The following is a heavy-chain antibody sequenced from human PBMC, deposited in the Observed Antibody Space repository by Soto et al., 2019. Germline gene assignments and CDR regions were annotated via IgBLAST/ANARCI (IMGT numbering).Heavy chain of an antibody. CDR1: GYTFTNFG. J-gene: IGHJ3*01. D-gene: IGHD2-15*01. CDR3: ARWAFAIRDCYSGTFDL. CDR2: ISTSDGNT. Sequence: QVQLVQSGNEVKKPGASVKVSCKASGYTFTNFGISWMRQAPGQGPEWMGWISTSDGNTNYGQKFHERVTMTTDASTTAAHMELRRLTSDDTAVYYCARWAFAIRDCYSGTFDLWGQGTLVTVSA. V-gene: IGHV1-18*04.